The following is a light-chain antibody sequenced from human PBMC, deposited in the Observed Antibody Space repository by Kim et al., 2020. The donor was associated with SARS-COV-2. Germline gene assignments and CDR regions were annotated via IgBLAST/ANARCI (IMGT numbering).Light chain of an antibody. V-gene: IGKV3-20*01. Sequence: LPRGYMAALSCRDRRSGGSSYFAWHQPKPGQAPRLLIYGASSSATGIPDRFSGSGSGTDFTLTISRLEPEDFAVYYCQQYGSSSTFGGGTKVDIK. CDR3: QQYGSSST. CDR1: RSGGSSY. CDR2: GAS. J-gene: IGKJ4*01.